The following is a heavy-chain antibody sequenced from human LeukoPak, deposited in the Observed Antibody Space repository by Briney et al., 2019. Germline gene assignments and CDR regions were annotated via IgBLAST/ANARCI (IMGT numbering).Heavy chain of an antibody. V-gene: IGHV6-1*01. CDR2: TYYRSKLYN. D-gene: IGHD2-15*01. CDR3: VREGYCFVF. CDR1: GDSVTSNSAA. Sequence: SQTLPLTCAICGDSVTSNSAAWNWIRQSPLRGLEWLGKTYYRSKLYNDYAISVKSRITINPDTSKNQFSLQLSSVTPEDTAVYYCVREGYCFVFRGQGTPGTVSS. J-gene: IGHJ4*02.